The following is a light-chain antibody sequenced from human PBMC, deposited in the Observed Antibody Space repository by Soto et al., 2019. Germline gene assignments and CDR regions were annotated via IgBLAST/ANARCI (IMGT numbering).Light chain of an antibody. Sequence: EIVLTQSPGTLSLSPGERATLSCRASRSISSTYLAWYQQKPGQAPRLLIYGASSRATGIPDRFSGSGSGTDFTLTISRLEPEDGAVYYCQQDGGSPPYTFGQGTKLEIK. V-gene: IGKV3-20*01. CDR2: GAS. CDR1: RSISSTY. J-gene: IGKJ2*01. CDR3: QQDGGSPPYT.